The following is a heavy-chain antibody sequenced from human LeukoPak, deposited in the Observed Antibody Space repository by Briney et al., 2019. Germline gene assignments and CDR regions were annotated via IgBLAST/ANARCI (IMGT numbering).Heavy chain of an antibody. Sequence: GGSLRLSCAASGFTFSSYAMHWVRQAPGQGLEWVAVISYDGSNKYYTDSVKGRFTISRDNSKSALYLQMNSLRAEDTAVYYCARPLAYCGGDCFGDYYYYGMDVWGQGTTVTVSS. CDR1: GFTFSSYA. CDR2: ISYDGSNK. J-gene: IGHJ6*02. D-gene: IGHD2-21*02. V-gene: IGHV3-30-3*01. CDR3: ARPLAYCGGDCFGDYYYYGMDV.